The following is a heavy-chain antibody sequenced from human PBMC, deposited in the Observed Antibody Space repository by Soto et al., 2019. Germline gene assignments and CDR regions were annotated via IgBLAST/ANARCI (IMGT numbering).Heavy chain of an antibody. J-gene: IGHJ5*02. V-gene: IGHV1-69*02. CDR3: ARPRAATDALYWFDP. CDR1: GGTFSSYP. Sequence: QVQLVQSGAEVKKPGSSVKVSCKASGGTFSSYPISWVRQAPGQGLEWMGRIIPILNIANYAQKFQGRVTLHADKSTNTAYMELSTLRSEDTAVYYCARPRAATDALYWFDPWGQGSLVTVCS. CDR2: IIPILNIA. D-gene: IGHD2-2*01.